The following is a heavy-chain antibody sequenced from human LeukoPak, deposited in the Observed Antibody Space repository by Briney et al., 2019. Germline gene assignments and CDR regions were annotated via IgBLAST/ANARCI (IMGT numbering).Heavy chain of an antibody. Sequence: GSLSPSFAASGFPFSSYEMSWGRRAPGKGGGWGSYINCSGKIKYQSDSVKGRFIISRDNAKSSLYLQMNSLRADDAAVYYCARAPWWNGMDVWGKGTTVTVSS. J-gene: IGHJ6*04. D-gene: IGHD2-15*01. CDR3: ARAPWWNGMDV. CDR1: GFPFSSYE. CDR2: INCSGKIK. V-gene: IGHV3-48*03.